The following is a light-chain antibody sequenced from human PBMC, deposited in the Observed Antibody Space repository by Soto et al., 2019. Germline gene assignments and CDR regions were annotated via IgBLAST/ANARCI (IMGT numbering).Light chain of an antibody. CDR3: QQYNNWPFS. CDR1: QSVGIN. CDR2: DIS. Sequence: VMSQYLDTLSVSPGERATLSCRASQSVGINLAWYQQKPGQAPRLLIYDISARATGVPARFSGSGSGTEFTLTISGLQSEDFALYFCQQYNNWPFSFGPGTRLEIK. J-gene: IGKJ5*01. V-gene: IGKV3-15*01.